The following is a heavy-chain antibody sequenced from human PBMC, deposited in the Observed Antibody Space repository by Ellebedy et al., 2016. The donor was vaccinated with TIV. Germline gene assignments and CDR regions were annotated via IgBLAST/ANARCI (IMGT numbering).Heavy chain of an antibody. CDR2: IYSDGST. CDR1: GGSLNSGGYY. Sequence: SETLSLTXTVSGGSLNSGGYYWSWIRQPAGKGLEWIGRIYSDGSTNYNPSLKRRVTMSVDTSKNHFSLNLRFVTAADTAVYYCAKLGVTSYTRDYWGQGTLVTVSS. CDR3: AKLGVTSYTRDY. V-gene: IGHV4-61*02. D-gene: IGHD3-9*01. J-gene: IGHJ4*02.